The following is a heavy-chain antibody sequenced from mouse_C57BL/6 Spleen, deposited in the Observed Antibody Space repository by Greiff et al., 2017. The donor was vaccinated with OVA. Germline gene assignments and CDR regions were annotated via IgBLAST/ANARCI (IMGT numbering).Heavy chain of an antibody. CDR2: IYPGDGDT. J-gene: IGHJ4*01. D-gene: IGHD6-1*01. CDR3: ARASPHYYAMDY. CDR1: GYAFSSSW. Sequence: VQRVESGPELVKPGASVKISCKASGYAFSSSWMNWVKQRPGKGLEWIGRIYPGDGDTNYNGKFKGKATLTADKSSSTAYMQLSSLTSEDSAVYFCARASPHYYAMDYWGQGTSVTVSS. V-gene: IGHV1-82*01.